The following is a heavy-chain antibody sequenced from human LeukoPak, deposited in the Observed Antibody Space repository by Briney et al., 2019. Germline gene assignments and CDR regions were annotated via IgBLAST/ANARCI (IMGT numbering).Heavy chain of an antibody. Sequence: SETLSLTCSVSGGSISSLYWSWIRQHPGKGLERIGYIYYTGSTNYNPSLKSRVTTFVDMSKNQFSMRLSSVTAADTAMYYCARHRAYSSSSPFDYWGQGTLVTVSS. V-gene: IGHV4-59*08. J-gene: IGHJ4*02. CDR3: ARHRAYSSSSPFDY. CDR1: GGSISSLY. D-gene: IGHD6-6*01. CDR2: IYYTGST.